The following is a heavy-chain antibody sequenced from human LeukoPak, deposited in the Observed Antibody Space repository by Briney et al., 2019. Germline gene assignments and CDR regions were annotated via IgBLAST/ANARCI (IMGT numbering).Heavy chain of an antibody. CDR2: ILFDGSNE. CDR3: AKLYRAVTGMFFDY. CDR1: GFTFSSYG. Sequence: PGRSLRLSCAASGFTFSSYGMHWVRQAPGKGLEWVAVILFDGSNEYYADSVKGRFTISRENSKNTLYLQMSSLRAGDTAVYYCAKLYRAVTGMFFDYWGQGTLVTVSS. V-gene: IGHV3-30*18. J-gene: IGHJ4*02. D-gene: IGHD6-19*01.